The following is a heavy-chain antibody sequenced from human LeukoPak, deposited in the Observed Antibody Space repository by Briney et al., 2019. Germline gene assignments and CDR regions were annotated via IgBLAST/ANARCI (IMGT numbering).Heavy chain of an antibody. CDR3: AREGNYGTATFDY. Sequence: GGSLRLSCAASGFTFSSYGMHWVRQAPGKGLEWVAVISYDGSNKYYADSVKGRFTISRDNSKNTLYLQMNSLRAEDTAVYYCAREGNYGTATFDYWGQGTLVTVSS. D-gene: IGHD1-7*01. J-gene: IGHJ4*02. CDR1: GFTFSSYG. V-gene: IGHV3-30*03. CDR2: ISYDGSNK.